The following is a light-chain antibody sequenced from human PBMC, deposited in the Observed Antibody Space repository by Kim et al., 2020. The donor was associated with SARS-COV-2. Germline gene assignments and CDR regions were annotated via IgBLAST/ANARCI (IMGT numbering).Light chain of an antibody. J-gene: IGKJ2*01. CDR1: YVVSIF. Sequence: DIQMTQSPSSLSASVGDRVTITCRASYVVSIFLDWYQQKPGRAPKALIYAASTLQSGVPSRFSAGGSGTDFTLTINNLQPEDSATYYCQQTRHLPYTFGQGTKLEI. V-gene: IGKV1-39*01. CDR2: AAS. CDR3: QQTRHLPYT.